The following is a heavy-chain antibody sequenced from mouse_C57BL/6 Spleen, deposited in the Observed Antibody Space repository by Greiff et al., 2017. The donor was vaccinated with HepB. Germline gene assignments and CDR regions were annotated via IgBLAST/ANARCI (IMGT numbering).Heavy chain of an antibody. J-gene: IGHJ2*01. CDR2: ISSGGDYI. D-gene: IGHD2-1*01. CDR3: TRELIWGNFDY. Sequence: EVMLVESGEGLVKPGGSLKLSCAASGFTFSSYAMSWVRQTPEKRLEWVAYISSGGDYIYYADTVKGRFTISRDNARNTLYLQLSSLKSEDTAMFYCTRELIWGNFDYWGQGTTLTVSS. CDR1: GFTFSSYA. V-gene: IGHV5-9-1*02.